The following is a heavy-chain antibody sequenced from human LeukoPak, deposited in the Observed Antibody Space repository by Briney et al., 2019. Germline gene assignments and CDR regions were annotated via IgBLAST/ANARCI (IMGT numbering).Heavy chain of an antibody. J-gene: IGHJ4*02. CDR2: IYSGGST. V-gene: IGHV3-53*01. D-gene: IGHD3-22*01. Sequence: IQPGGSLRLSCAASGFTVGSNYISWVRQAPGKGLEWVSVIYSGGSTYYEDSVKGRFTISRDTSKNTLYLQMNSLRAEDTAVYYCAADSDGYYYFDYWGQGTLVTVSS. CDR3: AADSDGYYYFDY. CDR1: GFTVGSNY.